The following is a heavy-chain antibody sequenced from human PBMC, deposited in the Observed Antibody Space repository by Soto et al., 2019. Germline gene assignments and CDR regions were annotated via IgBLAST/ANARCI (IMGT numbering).Heavy chain of an antibody. J-gene: IGHJ4*02. V-gene: IGHV1-46*01. CDR1: GYTFTSYY. CDR2: INPSGGST. D-gene: IGHD6-13*01. Sequence: QVQLVQSGAEVKKPGASVKVSCKASGYTFTSYYMHWVRQAPGQGLEWMGIINPSGGSTSYAQKFQGRVTMTRDTSTSTVYMELSSLRSEDTAVYYCAREVGTSSSWDPPTPGFDYWGQGTLVTVSS. CDR3: AREVGTSSSWDPPTPGFDY.